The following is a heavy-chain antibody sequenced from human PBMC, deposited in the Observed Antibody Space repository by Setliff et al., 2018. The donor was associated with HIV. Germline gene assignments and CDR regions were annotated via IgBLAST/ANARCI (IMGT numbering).Heavy chain of an antibody. Sequence: ASVKVSCKASGYTFTSYGISWVRQAPGQGLEWMGWISAYNGNTNYAQKLQGRVTMTTDTSTSTAYMELRSLRSDDTAVYYCARDRGISGSLGYYYYYVDVWGKGTTVTVSS. V-gene: IGHV1-18*01. CDR2: ISAYNGNT. CDR3: ARDRGISGSLGYYYYYVDV. CDR1: GYTFTSYG. D-gene: IGHD3-10*01. J-gene: IGHJ6*03.